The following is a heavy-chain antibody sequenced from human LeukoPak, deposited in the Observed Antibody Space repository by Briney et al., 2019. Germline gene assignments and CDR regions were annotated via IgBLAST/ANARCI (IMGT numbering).Heavy chain of an antibody. J-gene: IGHJ4*02. D-gene: IGHD3-3*01. CDR2: ISSDRST. Sequence: PGGSLRLSCAASGFSFTDYYMSWIRQAPGKGLEWVSYISSDRSTYYADSVKGRFIVSRDDAKNSLYLQMNSLRAEDTAIYYCARGDVWNSFCMYDWGQGALVTVSS. CDR1: GFSFTDYY. CDR3: ARGDVWNSFCMYD. V-gene: IGHV3-11*01.